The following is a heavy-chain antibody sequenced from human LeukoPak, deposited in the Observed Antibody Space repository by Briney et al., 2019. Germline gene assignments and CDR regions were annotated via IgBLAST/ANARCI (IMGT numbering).Heavy chain of an antibody. V-gene: IGHV4-38-2*02. D-gene: IGHD7-27*01. CDR2: IYHSGST. CDR3: ARDRIPGEFDY. CDR1: GYSISSGYY. Sequence: SETLSLTCTVSGYSISSGYYWGWIRQPPGKGLEWIGSIYHSGSTYYNPSLKSRVTISVDTSKNQFSLKLSSVTAADTAVYYCARDRIPGEFDYWGQGTLVTVSS. J-gene: IGHJ4*02.